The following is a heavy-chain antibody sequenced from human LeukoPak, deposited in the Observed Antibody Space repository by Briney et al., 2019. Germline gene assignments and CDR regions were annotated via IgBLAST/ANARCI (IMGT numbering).Heavy chain of an antibody. J-gene: IGHJ4*02. D-gene: IGHD2-15*01. CDR1: GLTFRNYA. Sequence: QPGGSLRLSCAASGLTFRNYAMSWVRQAPGKGLEWASVICANDGNTYYADAVKGRFTISRDNSKDTLYLQMDSLRAEDTAVYYCAKGSGSSCYSPCDYWGQGILVTVSS. V-gene: IGHV3-23*01. CDR2: ICANDGNT. CDR3: AKGSGSSCYSPCDY.